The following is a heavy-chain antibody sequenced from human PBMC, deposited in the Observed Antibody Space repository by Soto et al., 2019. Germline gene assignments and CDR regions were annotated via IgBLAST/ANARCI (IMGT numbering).Heavy chain of an antibody. J-gene: IGHJ6*02. CDR3: AGIEYGGYRYYYYGMDV. V-gene: IGHV4-39*01. CDR1: GGSISSSSYY. D-gene: IGHD5-12*01. Sequence: PSETLSLTCTVSGGSISSSSYYWGWIRQPPGKGLEWIGSIYYSGSTYYNPSLKSRVTISVDTSKNQFSLKLSSVTAADTAVYYCAGIEYGGYRYYYYGMDVWGQGTTVTVSS. CDR2: IYYSGST.